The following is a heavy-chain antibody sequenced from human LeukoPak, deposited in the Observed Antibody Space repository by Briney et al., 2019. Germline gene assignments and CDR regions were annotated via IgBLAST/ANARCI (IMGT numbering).Heavy chain of an antibody. D-gene: IGHD5-12*01. Sequence: GGSLRLSCAASGFTFSSYAMSWVRQAPGKGLEWVSAISGSGGSTYYADSVKGRFTISRDNSKNTLYLQMNSLRAEDTAVYYCAKDQYSGWKADHFDYWGQGTLVTVSS. CDR3: AKDQYSGWKADHFDY. CDR2: ISGSGGST. V-gene: IGHV3-23*01. J-gene: IGHJ4*02. CDR1: GFTFSSYA.